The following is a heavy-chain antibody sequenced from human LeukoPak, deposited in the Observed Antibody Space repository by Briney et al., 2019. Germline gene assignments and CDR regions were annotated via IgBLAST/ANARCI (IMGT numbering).Heavy chain of an antibody. CDR2: IGTAGDT. V-gene: IGHV3-23*01. Sequence: PGGSLRLSCAASGFTFSSYSMNWVRQAPGKGLEWVSAIGTAGDTYYPGSVKGRFTISRDSSKNTLYLQMNNLRAEDTAVYYCAKGRRTPLVGTITKSWIDYWGQGTLVTVSS. D-gene: IGHD3-10*01. J-gene: IGHJ4*02. CDR3: AKGRRTPLVGTITKSWIDY. CDR1: GFTFSSYS.